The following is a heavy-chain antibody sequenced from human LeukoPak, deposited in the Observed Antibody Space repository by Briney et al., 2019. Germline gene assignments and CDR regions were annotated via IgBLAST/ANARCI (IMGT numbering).Heavy chain of an antibody. CDR3: ARVRGGRSWYYYGMDV. V-gene: IGHV3-30-3*01. CDR2: ISYDGDNE. Sequence: PGGSLRLSCAASGFTCSNFAMHWVRQAPGMGLEWVAVISYDGDNEYYADSVKGQFTISRDNSKDRLYLQMNSLRPEDTAMYYCARVRGGRSWYYYGMDVWGRGTTVTVSS. J-gene: IGHJ6*02. D-gene: IGHD3-16*01. CDR1: GFTCSNFA.